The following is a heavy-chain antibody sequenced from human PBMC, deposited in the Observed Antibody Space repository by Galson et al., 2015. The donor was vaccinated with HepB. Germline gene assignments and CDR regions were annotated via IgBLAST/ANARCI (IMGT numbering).Heavy chain of an antibody. CDR1: GVTFGSYS. V-gene: IGHV3-21*01. J-gene: IGHJ4*02. D-gene: IGHD4-17*01. CDR3: ARRPTTVTSTPFDY. CDR2: ISSSSRYI. Sequence: ALRLSCAASGVTFGSYSMNWVRQAPGKGLEWVSSISSSSRYIYYADSVKGRFTISRDNAKNSLYLQMNSLRAEDTAVYYCARRPTTVTSTPFDYWGQGTLVTVSS.